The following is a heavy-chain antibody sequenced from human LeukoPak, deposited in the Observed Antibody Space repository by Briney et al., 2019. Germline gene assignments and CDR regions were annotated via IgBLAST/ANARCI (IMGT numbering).Heavy chain of an antibody. J-gene: IGHJ4*02. D-gene: IGHD2-8*01. CDR1: GDSVSSNSAA. Sequence: SQTLSLTCAISGDSVSSNSAAWNWIRQSPSRGLEWLGRTYYRSKWYHDYGLSVKSRLTINPERSKNQSSLQLNSVTPEDTAVYYCARDHAGLDSWGQGTLVTVSS. V-gene: IGHV6-1*01. CDR2: TYYRSKWYH. CDR3: ARDHAGLDS.